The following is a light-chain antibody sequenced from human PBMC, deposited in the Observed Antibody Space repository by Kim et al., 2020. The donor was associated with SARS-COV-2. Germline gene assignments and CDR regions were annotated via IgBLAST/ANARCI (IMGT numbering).Light chain of an antibody. CDR3: SSYATTRSYV. CDR2: DVN. Sequence: GQSITISCTGTSSDVGAYNYVSWYQHHPGKAPKLMIFDVNNRPSGLSNRFSGSKSGNTASLTISGLHAEDEADYYCSSYATTRSYVFGTGTKVTVL. CDR1: SSDVGAYNY. J-gene: IGLJ1*01. V-gene: IGLV2-14*03.